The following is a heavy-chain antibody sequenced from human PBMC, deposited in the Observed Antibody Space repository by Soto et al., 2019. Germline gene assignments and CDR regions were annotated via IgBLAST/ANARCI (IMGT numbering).Heavy chain of an antibody. Sequence: SETLSLTWTASGGSLSSHDCRWIRQPAGTEPEWIGRIYSSGSTSYNPSLIGRVTMSVDTAKNQVSLRINSVTAADTPVYYCTGIAPAIYYAMDVWGQGTAVTVTS. CDR1: GGSLSSHD. D-gene: IGHD5-18*01. J-gene: IGHJ6*02. V-gene: IGHV4-4*07. CDR3: TGIAPAIYYAMDV. CDR2: IYSSGST.